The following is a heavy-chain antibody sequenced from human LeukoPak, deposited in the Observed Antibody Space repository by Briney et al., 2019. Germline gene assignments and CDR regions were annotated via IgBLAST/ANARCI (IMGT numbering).Heavy chain of an antibody. CDR2: IRASGDIT. V-gene: IGHV3-23*01. Sequence: GGSLRLSCLASGFPFSNYGMGWVRQAPRKWLEWVSVIRASGDITNYADSVKGRFTISRDNSKNTLYLEMSSLRAEDTAVYYCAKRPKSSGSYLVDYWGQGTLVSVSS. J-gene: IGHJ4*02. CDR1: GFPFSNYG. D-gene: IGHD3-22*01. CDR3: AKRPKSSGSYLVDY.